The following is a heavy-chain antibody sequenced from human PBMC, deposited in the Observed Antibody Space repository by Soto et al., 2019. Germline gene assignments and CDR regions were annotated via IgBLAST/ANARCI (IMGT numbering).Heavy chain of an antibody. CDR1: NGSISPNY. Sequence: QVQLQESGPALVKPSETLSLTCTVSNGSISPNYWSWIRQPPGKGLEWIGYIYYAGTTTYNPSLQSRVSISVDTSKNEVSLKLTSVTAAYTAVYFCARLGAYYQAMDSWGQGTLVTVSS. V-gene: IGHV4-59*08. CDR2: IYYAGTT. CDR3: ARLGAYYQAMDS. J-gene: IGHJ1*01. D-gene: IGHD3-22*01.